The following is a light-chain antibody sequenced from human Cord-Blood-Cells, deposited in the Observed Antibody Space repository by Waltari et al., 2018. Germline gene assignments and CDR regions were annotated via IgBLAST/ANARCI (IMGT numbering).Light chain of an antibody. CDR1: QDISNY. V-gene: IGKV1-33*01. CDR3: QQYDNLYT. CDR2: DAS. J-gene: IGKJ2*01. Sequence: DIQMTQSLSSLSASVGDRVTTTCQASQDISNYLNWYQQKPGKAPKLLIYDASNLETGVPSRFSRSGSGTDFTFTISSLQPEDIATYYCQQYDNLYTFGQGTKLEIK.